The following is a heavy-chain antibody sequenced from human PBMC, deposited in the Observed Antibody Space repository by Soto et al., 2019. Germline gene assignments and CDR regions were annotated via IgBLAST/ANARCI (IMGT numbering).Heavy chain of an antibody. V-gene: IGHV1-69*01. J-gene: IGHJ4*02. D-gene: IGHD3-22*01. CDR2: IIPIFGTA. Sequence: QVQLVQSGAEVKKPGSSVKVSCKASGGTFSSYAISWVRQAPGQGLEWMGGIIPIFGTANYAQKFQGRVTITADESTSTAYMELSSLRSEDTAVYYCARGAPTYYYDSSGYFLQDYFDYWGQGTLVTVSS. CDR3: ARGAPTYYYDSSGYFLQDYFDY. CDR1: GGTFSSYA.